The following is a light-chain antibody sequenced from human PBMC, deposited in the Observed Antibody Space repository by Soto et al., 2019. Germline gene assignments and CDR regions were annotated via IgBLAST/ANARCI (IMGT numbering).Light chain of an antibody. Sequence: QSALTQPPSVSGSPGQSVTISCTGTSNDVGSYKRVSWYQQPPGTAPKLLIYEVSYRPAGVPDRFSGSKSGNTASLTISGLQAEDEAHYYCSSYTASSTLVFGGGTKLTVL. V-gene: IGLV2-18*02. J-gene: IGLJ2*01. CDR3: SSYTASSTLV. CDR1: SNDVGSYKR. CDR2: EVS.